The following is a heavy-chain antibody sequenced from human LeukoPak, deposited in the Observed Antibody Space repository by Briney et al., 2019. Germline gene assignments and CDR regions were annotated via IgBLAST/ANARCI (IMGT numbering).Heavy chain of an antibody. D-gene: IGHD5-12*01. V-gene: IGHV4-4*07. J-gene: IGHJ4*02. CDR3: ARGGSGYEKD. CDR2: IHTSGST. CDR1: GGSISSYY. Sequence: SETLSLTCTVSGGSISSYYWSWIRQPAGKGLEWIGRIHTSGSTNHNPSLKSRVAMSIDTSKNQFSLKLSSVTAADTAVYYCARGGSGYEKDWGQGTLVTVSS.